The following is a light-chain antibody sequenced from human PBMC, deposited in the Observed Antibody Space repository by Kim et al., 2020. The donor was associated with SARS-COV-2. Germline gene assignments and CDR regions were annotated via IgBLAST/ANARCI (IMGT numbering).Light chain of an antibody. V-gene: IGLV2-14*03. Sequence: QSVTISCTGTSSDVGGYDYVSWYQHHPGKAPKLMIYDVSKRPSGVSNRFSGSKSGNTASLTISGLQAEDGADYFCSSCTTSSTYVFGTGTKVTVL. CDR3: SSCTTSSTYV. CDR2: DVS. J-gene: IGLJ1*01. CDR1: SSDVGGYDY.